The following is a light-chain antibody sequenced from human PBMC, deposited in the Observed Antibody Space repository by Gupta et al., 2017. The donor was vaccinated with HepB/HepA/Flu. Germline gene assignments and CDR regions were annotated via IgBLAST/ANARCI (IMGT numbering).Light chain of an antibody. J-gene: IGKJ2*04. V-gene: IGKV2-28*01. CDR1: QSLLHSNGYNY. Sequence: DIVMTQSPLSLPVTPGESASISCRSSQSLLHSNGYNYLDWYLQKPGQSPQLLIYLGSNRASGVPDRFSGSGSGTDFTLKISRAEAEDVGIYYCRQALQTLCIFGQGTKLEMK. CDR3: RQALQTLCI. CDR2: LGS.